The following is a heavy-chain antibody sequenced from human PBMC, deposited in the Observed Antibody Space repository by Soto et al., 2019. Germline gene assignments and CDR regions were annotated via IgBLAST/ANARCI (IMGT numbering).Heavy chain of an antibody. CDR2: ISAYNGNT. D-gene: IGHD2-2*01. J-gene: IGHJ5*02. V-gene: IGHV1-18*01. CDR3: ARDKGEVVPAAIFVWFDP. CDR1: GYTFTSYG. Sequence: TSVKVSCEARGYTFTSYGISWVRQDPGQGLEWMGWISAYNGNTNYAQKLQGRVTMTTDTSTSTAYMELRSLRSDDTAVYYCARDKGEVVPAAIFVWFDPWGQGTLVTVSS.